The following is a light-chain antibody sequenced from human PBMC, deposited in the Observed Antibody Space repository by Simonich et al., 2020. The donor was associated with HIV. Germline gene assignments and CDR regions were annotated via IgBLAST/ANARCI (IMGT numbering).Light chain of an antibody. Sequence: SYVLTQPPSVSVAPGKTARVTCGGNNIGSKSVHWYQQKPGQAPVLVVYDDSDRPSGIPERISGSNSGNTATLTISRVEAGDEADYCCQVWDTNTAHLVFGGGTKLTVL. V-gene: IGLV3-21*03. J-gene: IGLJ2*01. CDR1: NIGSKS. CDR2: DDS. CDR3: QVWDTNTAHLV.